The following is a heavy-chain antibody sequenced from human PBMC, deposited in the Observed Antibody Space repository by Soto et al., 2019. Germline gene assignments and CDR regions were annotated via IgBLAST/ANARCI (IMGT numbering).Heavy chain of an antibody. CDR1: GGTFSSYA. J-gene: IGHJ3*02. CDR3: AIHPIAAAGTNAFDI. V-gene: IGHV1-69*13. D-gene: IGHD6-13*01. Sequence: SVKVSCKASGGTFSSYAISWVRQAPGQGLEWMGGIIPIFGTANYAQKFQGRVTITADESTSTAYMELSSLRSEDTAVYYCAIHPIAAAGTNAFDIWGQGTMVTVSS. CDR2: IIPIFGTA.